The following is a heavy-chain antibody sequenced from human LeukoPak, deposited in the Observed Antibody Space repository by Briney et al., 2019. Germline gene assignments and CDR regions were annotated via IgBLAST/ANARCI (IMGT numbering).Heavy chain of an antibody. Sequence: ASVKVSCKASGYTFTSYGISWVRQAPGQGLEWMGWISAYNGNTNYAQKLQGRVTMTTDTSTSTAYMELRSLRSDDTAVYYCARDRHSITMIVGDAFDIWGQGTMVTVSS. D-gene: IGHD3-22*01. CDR3: ARDRHSITMIVGDAFDI. CDR1: GYTFTSYG. V-gene: IGHV1-18*01. J-gene: IGHJ3*02. CDR2: ISAYNGNT.